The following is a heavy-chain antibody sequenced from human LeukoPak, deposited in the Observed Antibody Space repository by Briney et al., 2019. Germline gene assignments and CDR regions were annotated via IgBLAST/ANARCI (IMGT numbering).Heavy chain of an antibody. D-gene: IGHD3-10*01. CDR3: TREAGHYYSSGSYDYFYYYMDV. CDR1: GGSINSFY. V-gene: IGHV4-59*01. J-gene: IGHJ6*03. Sequence: PSETLSLTCTVSGGSINSFYWSWIRQPPGKGLEWIGYIYSSGHTNYNPSLKSRVTISLDTSKKQFSLKLSSVTAADTAVYYCTREAGHYYSSGSYDYFYYYMDVWSKGTTVTVSS. CDR2: IYSSGHT.